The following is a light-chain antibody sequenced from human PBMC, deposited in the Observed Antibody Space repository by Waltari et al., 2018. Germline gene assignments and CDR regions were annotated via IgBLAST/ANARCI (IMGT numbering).Light chain of an antibody. CDR3: QQRSNWPPSWT. V-gene: IGKV3-11*01. Sequence: EIVLTQSPATLPLSPGERATLSCGASQSVSSYLAWYQQKPGQAPRLLIYDASNRATGIPARFSGSGSGTDFTLTISSLEPEDFAVYYCQQRSNWPPSWTFGQGTKVEIK. J-gene: IGKJ1*01. CDR2: DAS. CDR1: QSVSSY.